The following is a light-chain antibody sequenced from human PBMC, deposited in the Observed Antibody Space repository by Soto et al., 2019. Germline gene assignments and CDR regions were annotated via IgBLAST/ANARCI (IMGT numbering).Light chain of an antibody. CDR1: SSDVGGYNY. V-gene: IGLV2-11*01. Sequence: QSALTQPRSVSGSPGQSVTISCTGTSSDVGGYNYVSWYQQHPGTAPQLMIYDVSKRPSGVPDRFSGSKSGNTASLTISGLQAEDEADYYCCSDAGSYTLVFGGGTKLTVL. CDR2: DVS. CDR3: CSDAGSYTLV. J-gene: IGLJ2*01.